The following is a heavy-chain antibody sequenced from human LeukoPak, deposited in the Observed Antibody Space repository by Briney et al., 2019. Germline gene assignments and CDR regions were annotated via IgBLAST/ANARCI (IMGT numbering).Heavy chain of an antibody. CDR2: IWYDGSTK. J-gene: IGHJ3*02. CDR1: GFTFSSYV. Sequence: GESLRLYCAASGFTFSSYVMPWVRPAPGKGMAWERVIWYDGSTKYYAESVEGRFTISKDNSRNTLYLQMNSLRAEDTAVYFCAKDEEGVDAFDIWGQGTMVTVSS. CDR3: AKDEEGVDAFDI. V-gene: IGHV3-33*06. D-gene: IGHD3-10*01.